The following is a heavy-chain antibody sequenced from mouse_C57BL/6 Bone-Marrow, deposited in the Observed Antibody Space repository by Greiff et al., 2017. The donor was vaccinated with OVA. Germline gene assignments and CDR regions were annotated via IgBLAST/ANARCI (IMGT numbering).Heavy chain of an antibody. CDR3: AIYYGNYDWFAY. CDR2: IYPRSGNT. CDR1: GYTFTSYG. Sequence: QVQLQQSGAELARPGASVKLSCKASGYTFTSYGISWVKQRPGQGLEWIGEIYPRSGNTYYNEKFKGKATLTADKSSSTAYMELRSLTSEDSAVYFCAIYYGNYDWFAYWGQGTLVTVSA. J-gene: IGHJ3*01. D-gene: IGHD2-1*01. V-gene: IGHV1-81*01.